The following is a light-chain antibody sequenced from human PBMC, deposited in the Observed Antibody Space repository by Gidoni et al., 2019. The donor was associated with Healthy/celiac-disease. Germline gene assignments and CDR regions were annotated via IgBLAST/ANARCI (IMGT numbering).Light chain of an antibody. CDR1: SGINVGTYR. J-gene: IGLJ2*01. CDR2: YKSDSDK. V-gene: IGLV5-45*03. Sequence: QAVMTQPSSLSASPVASASLTCTLRSGINVGTYRIYWYQQKPGIPPQYLLRYKSDSDKQQGSGVPSRFSGSKHASANAGILLISGRQSEDEADYYCIIWHSSASVFGGGTKLTVL. CDR3: IIWHSSASV.